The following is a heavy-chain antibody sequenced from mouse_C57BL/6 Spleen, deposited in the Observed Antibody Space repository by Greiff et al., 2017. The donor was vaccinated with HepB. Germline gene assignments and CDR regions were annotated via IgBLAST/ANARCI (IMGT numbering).Heavy chain of an antibody. D-gene: IGHD1-1*01. CDR3: ASPYPLRYGYFDV. J-gene: IGHJ1*03. CDR1: GYTFTSYW. Sequence: QVQLQQSGAELVMPGASVKLSCKASGYTFTSYWMHWVKQRPGQGLEWIGEIDPSDSYTNYNQKFKGKSTLTVDKSSSTAYMQLSSLTSEDSAVYYCASPYPLRYGYFDVWGTGTTVTVSS. CDR2: IDPSDSYT. V-gene: IGHV1-69*01.